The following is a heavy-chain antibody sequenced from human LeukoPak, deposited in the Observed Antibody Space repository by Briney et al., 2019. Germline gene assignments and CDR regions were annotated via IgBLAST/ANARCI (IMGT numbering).Heavy chain of an antibody. V-gene: IGHV3-33*01. CDR3: ARDVPTIVGALDY. D-gene: IGHD1-26*01. CDR1: GFTFSSYG. CDR2: IWYDNK. J-gene: IGHJ4*02. Sequence: PGGSLRLSCAASGFTFSSYGMHWVRQAPGKGLEWVAVIWYDNKYYADSVKGRFTISRDNSKNTLYLQMNSPRAEDTAVYYCARDVPTIVGALDYWGQGALVTVSS.